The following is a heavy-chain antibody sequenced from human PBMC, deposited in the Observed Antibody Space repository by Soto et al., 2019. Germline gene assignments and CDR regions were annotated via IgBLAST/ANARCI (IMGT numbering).Heavy chain of an antibody. CDR2: INSDGSST. V-gene: IGHV3-74*01. D-gene: IGHD3-22*01. CDR3: EREGDSSAFDY. J-gene: IGHJ4*02. CDR1: GFTFSSYW. Sequence: GGSLRLSCAASGFTFSSYWMHWVRQAPGKGLVWVSRINSDGSSTSYADSVKGRFTISRDNAKNTLYLQMNSLRAEDTAVYYCEREGDSSAFDYWGQGTLVTVSS.